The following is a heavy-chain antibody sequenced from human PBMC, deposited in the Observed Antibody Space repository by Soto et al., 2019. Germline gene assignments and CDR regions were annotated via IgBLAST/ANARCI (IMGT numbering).Heavy chain of an antibody. CDR2: INAGNGNT. Sequence: ASVKVSCKASGYTFTSYAMHWVRQAPGQRLEWMGWINAGNGNTKYSQKFQSRVTITRDTSASTAYMELSSLRSEDTAVYYCARDRYCSGGSCWGKAADAFDIWGQGTMVTVSS. CDR3: ARDRYCSGGSCWGKAADAFDI. CDR1: GYTFTSYA. D-gene: IGHD2-15*01. V-gene: IGHV1-3*01. J-gene: IGHJ3*02.